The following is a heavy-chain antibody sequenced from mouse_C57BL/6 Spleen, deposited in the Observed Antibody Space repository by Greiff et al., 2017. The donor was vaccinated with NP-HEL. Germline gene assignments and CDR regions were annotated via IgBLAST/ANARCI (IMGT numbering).Heavy chain of an antibody. J-gene: IGHJ3*01. V-gene: IGHV1-82*01. Sequence: VQLQESGPELVKPGASVKISCKASGYAFSSSWMNWVKQRPGKGLEWIGRIYPGDGDTNYNGKFKGKATLTADKSSSTAYMQLSSLTSEDSAVYFCASIPFAYWGQGTLVTVSA. CDR1: GYAFSSSW. CDR2: IYPGDGDT. CDR3: ASIPFAY.